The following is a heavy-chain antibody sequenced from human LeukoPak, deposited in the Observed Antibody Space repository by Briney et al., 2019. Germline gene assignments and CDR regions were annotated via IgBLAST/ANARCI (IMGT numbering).Heavy chain of an antibody. J-gene: IGHJ3*02. CDR2: ISSSSSYI. CDR3: ARGATYSRAFDI. V-gene: IGHV3-21*01. CDR1: GFTFSSYS. Sequence: SGGSLRLSCAASGFTFSSYSMNWVRQAPGKGLEWVSSISSSSSYIYYADSVKGRFTISRDNAKNSLYLQMNSLRAEDTAVYYCARGATYSRAFDIWGQGTMVTVSS. D-gene: IGHD2-21*01.